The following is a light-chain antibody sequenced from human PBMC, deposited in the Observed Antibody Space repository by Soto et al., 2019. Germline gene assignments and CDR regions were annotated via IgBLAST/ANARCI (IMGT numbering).Light chain of an antibody. V-gene: IGKV1-5*01. CDR1: QSISSW. CDR2: DAS. Sequence: DIQMTQSPSTLSASLGDRVTITWRASQSISSWLAWYQQKPGKAPKLLIFDASRLESGVPSRFSGSAYGTEFNLTISSLQTDDFATYYCQQYDNYPLTFGGGTKVDIK. J-gene: IGKJ4*01. CDR3: QQYDNYPLT.